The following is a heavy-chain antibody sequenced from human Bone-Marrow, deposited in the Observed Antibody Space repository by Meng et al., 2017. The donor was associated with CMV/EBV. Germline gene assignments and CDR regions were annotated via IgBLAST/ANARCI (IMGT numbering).Heavy chain of an antibody. CDR2: ISAYKDNT. Sequence: ASVKVSCKASGYTFINYGISWVRQAPGQGLEWMGWISAYKDNTNYAQKFQDRVTMTTDTSTSTAYLELRSLRSDDTAVYYCARDLKHTSGWFPYWGQGTLVTVSS. J-gene: IGHJ4*02. D-gene: IGHD6-19*01. CDR1: GYTFINYG. CDR3: ARDLKHTSGWFPY. V-gene: IGHV1-18*01.